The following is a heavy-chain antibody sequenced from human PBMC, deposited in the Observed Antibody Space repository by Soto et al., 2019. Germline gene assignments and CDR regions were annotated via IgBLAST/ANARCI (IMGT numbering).Heavy chain of an antibody. V-gene: IGHV3-74*01. J-gene: IGHJ6*03. CDR1: GFTFSSYW. CDR2: INSDGSST. Sequence: GGSLRLSCAASGFTFSSYWMHWVRQAPGKGLVWVSRINSDGSSTSYADSVKGRFTISRDNAKNTLYLQMNSLRAEDTAVYYCARESLVAAPYGDYYYYYYMDVWGKGTTVTVSS. D-gene: IGHD2-15*01. CDR3: ARESLVAAPYGDYYYYYYMDV.